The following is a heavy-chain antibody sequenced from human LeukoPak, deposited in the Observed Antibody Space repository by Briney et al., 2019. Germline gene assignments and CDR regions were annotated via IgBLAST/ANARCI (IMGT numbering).Heavy chain of an antibody. V-gene: IGHV1-46*01. CDR2: INPSGGST. CDR1: GYTFTSYY. J-gene: IGHJ4*02. CDR3: ARDMEMATIFDY. D-gene: IGHD5-24*01. Sequence: AASVKVSCKASGYTFTSYYMHWVRQAPGQGLEWMGIINPSGGSTSYAQKFQGRVTMTRDTSTSTVYMELSSPRSEDTAVYYCARDMEMATIFDYWGQGTLVTVSS.